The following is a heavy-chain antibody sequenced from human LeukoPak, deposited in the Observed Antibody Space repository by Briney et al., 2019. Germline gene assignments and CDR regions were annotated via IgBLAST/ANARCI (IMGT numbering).Heavy chain of an antibody. CDR2: LYSGGTI. Sequence: PGGSLRLSCAASGFTVSSNYMSWVRQAPGKGLEWVSVLYSGGTILYADSVKGRFTISRDISKNMLFLQMNSLRADDTAVYYCARGAISSWYEDWGQGTLVTASS. D-gene: IGHD6-13*01. CDR1: GFTVSSNY. V-gene: IGHV3-66*01. CDR3: ARGAISSWYED. J-gene: IGHJ4*02.